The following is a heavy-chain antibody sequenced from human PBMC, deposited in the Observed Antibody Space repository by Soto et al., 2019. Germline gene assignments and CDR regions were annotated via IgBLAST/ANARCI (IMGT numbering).Heavy chain of an antibody. CDR3: AKCIQVNWNYGAFHV. J-gene: IGHJ3*01. D-gene: IGHD1-7*01. CDR1: GFTFGSYS. Sequence: EVKLLESGGGLVQPGGSLRLSCAASGFTFGSYSMSWVRQAPGKGLEWVSHITASGGTTYYADSVKGRFTISRDSSRNTLYLQMNSLRAEDTALYYCAKCIQVNWNYGAFHVWGQGTMVTVSS. V-gene: IGHV3-23*01. CDR2: ITASGGTT.